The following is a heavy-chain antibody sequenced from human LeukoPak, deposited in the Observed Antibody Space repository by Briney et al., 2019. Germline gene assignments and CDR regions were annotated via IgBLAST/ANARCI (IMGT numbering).Heavy chain of an antibody. CDR1: GYTFTSYD. CDR2: MNPNSGNT. CDR3: ARGSGWYSGDAFDI. J-gene: IGHJ3*02. V-gene: IGHV1-8*01. D-gene: IGHD6-19*01. Sequence: ASVKVSCKASGYTFTSYDINWVRQATGQGLEWMGWMNPNSGNTSYAQKFQGRVTMTRNTSISTAYMELSSLRSEDTAVYYCARGSGWYSGDAFDIWGQGTMVTVSS.